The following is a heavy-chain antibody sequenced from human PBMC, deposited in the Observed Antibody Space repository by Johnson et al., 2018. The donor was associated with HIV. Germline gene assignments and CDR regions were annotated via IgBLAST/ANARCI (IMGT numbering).Heavy chain of an antibody. J-gene: IGHJ3*02. D-gene: IGHD2-15*01. Sequence: QVQLVESGGGVVQPGRSLRLSCAASGFTFSSYGMHWVRQAPGKGLEWVAVISYDGSNKYYADSVKGRFTLSRDNSKNTLYLQMNSLRAEAPAVYFCARDPCTGASCLPGAFDIWGQGTMVTVSS. CDR3: ARDPCTGASCLPGAFDI. V-gene: IGHV3-30*19. CDR2: ISYDGSNK. CDR1: GFTFSSYG.